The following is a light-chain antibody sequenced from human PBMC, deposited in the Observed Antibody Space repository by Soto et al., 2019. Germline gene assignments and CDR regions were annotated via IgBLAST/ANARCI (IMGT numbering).Light chain of an antibody. CDR3: CSYAGSVV. V-gene: IGLV2-23*01. CDR1: SSDVGGYDR. Sequence: QSVLTQPPSASGSPGQSVTISCTGTSSDVGGYDRVSWFQQHPGKAPKLMIYEGSKRPSGVSNRFSGSKSGNTASLTISGLQAEDEADYYCCSYAGSVVFGGGTQLTVL. J-gene: IGLJ2*01. CDR2: EGS.